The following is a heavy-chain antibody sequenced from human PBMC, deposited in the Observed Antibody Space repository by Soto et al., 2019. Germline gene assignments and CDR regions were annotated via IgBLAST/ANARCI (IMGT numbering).Heavy chain of an antibody. D-gene: IGHD3-22*01. CDR1: GGSISSSSDY. J-gene: IGHJ3*02. CDR2: MYYSGST. Sequence: SETLSLTCTVSGGSISSSSDYWGWIRQPPGKGLEWIGSMYYSGSTYYNPSLNSRVTISVDTSKTQFSLKLSSVTAADTAVYYCARFRYHYDSSGYSTDPFDIWGQGTVVTVSS. CDR3: ARFRYHYDSSGYSTDPFDI. V-gene: IGHV4-39*01.